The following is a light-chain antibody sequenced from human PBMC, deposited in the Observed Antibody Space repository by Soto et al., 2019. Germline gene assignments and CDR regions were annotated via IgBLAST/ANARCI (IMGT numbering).Light chain of an antibody. J-gene: IGLJ2*01. CDR1: SSDVGGYNY. CDR2: DVS. V-gene: IGLV2-8*01. CDR3: SSYAGSNNLV. Sequence: SVLTQPPSASGSPGQSVTISCTGTSSDVGGYNYVSWYQQHPGKAPKLMICDVSKRPSGVPDRFSGSKSGNTASLTVSGLQAEDEADYYCSSYAGSNNLVFGGGTKLTVL.